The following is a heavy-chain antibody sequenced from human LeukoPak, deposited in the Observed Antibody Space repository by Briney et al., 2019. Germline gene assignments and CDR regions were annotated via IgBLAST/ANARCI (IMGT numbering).Heavy chain of an antibody. J-gene: IGHJ4*01. D-gene: IGHD3-9*01. CDR2: IGGRDGGT. Sequence: GASLRLSCAASGYIFSNYAMSWVRQAPGKGLEWVSGIGGRDGGTYYADSVKGRFTVSRDDPKNTRYLQMNTLRVEDTAVYYFAKWGDYDILTGYYDSDYWGHGTVVTVSS. CDR3: AKWGDYDILTGYYDSDY. CDR1: GYIFSNYA. V-gene: IGHV3-23*01.